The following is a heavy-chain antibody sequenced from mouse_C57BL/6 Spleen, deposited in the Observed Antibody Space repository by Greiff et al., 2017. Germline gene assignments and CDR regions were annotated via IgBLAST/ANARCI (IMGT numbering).Heavy chain of an antibody. CDR1: GYTFTSYW. D-gene: IGHD2-12*01. CDR2: IDPSDSYT. J-gene: IGHJ2*01. CDR3: ARSPLRRGYFDY. V-gene: IGHV1-50*01. Sequence: QVQLQQPGAELVKPGASVKLSCTASGYTFTSYWMQWVKQRPGQGLEWIGEIDPSDSYTNYNQKFKGKATLTVDTSSSTAYMQLSSLTSEDAAVDYCARSPLRRGYFDYWGQGTTLTVSS.